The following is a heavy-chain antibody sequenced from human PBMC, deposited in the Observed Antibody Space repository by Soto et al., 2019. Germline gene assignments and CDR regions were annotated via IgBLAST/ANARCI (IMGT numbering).Heavy chain of an antibody. V-gene: IGHV4-59*11. CDR3: ARHRSGYESDFAY. CDR1: GGSISGHY. D-gene: IGHD5-12*01. CDR2: IYYSGAS. J-gene: IGHJ4*02. Sequence: PSETLSLTCTVSGGSISGHYWSGIRQPPGKGLEWIGFIYYSGASNYNPSLNSRVTISVDTSKNHFSLKLGSVTAADTAVYYCARHRSGYESDFAYWGQGALVTVSS.